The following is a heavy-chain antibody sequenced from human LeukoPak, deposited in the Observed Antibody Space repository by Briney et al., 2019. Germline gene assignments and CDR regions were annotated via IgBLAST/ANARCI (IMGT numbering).Heavy chain of an antibody. CDR2: LSWNSGSI. CDR3: VKARRGTTTSYFDY. CDR1: GFTFDDYG. Sequence: PGGSLRLSCAASGFTFDDYGMHWVRLIPGKGLEWVSGLSWNSGSIGYADSVKGRFTISRDNAKNSLYLQMDSLRIEDTASYYCVKARRGTTTSYFDYWGQGALVTVSS. J-gene: IGHJ4*02. D-gene: IGHD2/OR15-2a*01. V-gene: IGHV3-9*01.